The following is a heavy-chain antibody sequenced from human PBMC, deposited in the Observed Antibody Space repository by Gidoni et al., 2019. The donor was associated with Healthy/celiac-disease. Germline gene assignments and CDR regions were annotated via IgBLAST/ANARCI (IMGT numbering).Heavy chain of an antibody. V-gene: IGHV4-59*01. CDR2: IYYSGST. J-gene: IGHJ2*01. CDR1: GGSISSYY. CDR3: ARSWLSGYGRWYFDL. Sequence: QVQLQESGPGLVKPSETLSLTCTVSGGSISSYYWSWIRQPPGKGLEWIGYIYYSGSTNYNPSLKSRVTISVDTSKNQFSLKLSSVTAADTAVYYCARSWLSGYGRWYFDLWGRGTLVTVSS. D-gene: IGHD5-12*01.